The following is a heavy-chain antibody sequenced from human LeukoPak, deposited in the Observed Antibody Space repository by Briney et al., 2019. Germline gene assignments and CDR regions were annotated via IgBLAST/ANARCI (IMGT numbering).Heavy chain of an antibody. CDR3: ARGDYDILTGYHKRFDY. Sequence: GGSLRLSCAASGFTFSSYAMHWVRQAPGEGLEWAAVISNDGSNKYYADSVKGRFTISRDNSKNTLFLQMNSLRVEDTAVYYCARGDYDILTGYHKRFDYWGQGTLVTVSS. V-gene: IGHV3-30-3*01. D-gene: IGHD3-9*01. CDR2: ISNDGSNK. J-gene: IGHJ4*02. CDR1: GFTFSSYA.